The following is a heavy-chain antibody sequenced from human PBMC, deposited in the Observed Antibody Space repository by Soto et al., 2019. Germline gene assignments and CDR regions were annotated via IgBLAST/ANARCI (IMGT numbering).Heavy chain of an antibody. CDR2: IYHSGGT. CDR1: GGSISRYY. J-gene: IGHJ5*02. Sequence: QVQLQESGPGLVKPSETLSLTCTVSGGSISRYYWSWIRQPPGKGLEWIGHIYHSGGTNYNPSLKSRVTISVDTSKNQFSLRLKSVTPADTAVYYCARDLAVAVRLYNWFDPWGHGTLVTVSS. CDR3: ARDLAVAVRLYNWFDP. V-gene: IGHV4-59*01. D-gene: IGHD6-19*01.